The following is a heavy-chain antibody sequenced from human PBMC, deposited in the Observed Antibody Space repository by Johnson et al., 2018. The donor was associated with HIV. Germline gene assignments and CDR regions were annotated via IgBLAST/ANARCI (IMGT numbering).Heavy chain of an antibody. V-gene: IGHV3-30*04. D-gene: IGHD6-19*01. J-gene: IGHJ3*02. CDR2: ISYDGSNK. CDR3: ARGSGHHPGAFDI. Sequence: QMQLVESGGGLVQPGGSLRLSCAASGFTFSSYAMHWVRQAPGKGLEWVAVISYDGSNKYYADSVKGRFTISRDNAKNSLYLQMNSLRAEDTAVYYCARGSGHHPGAFDIWGQGTMVTVSS. CDR1: GFTFSSYA.